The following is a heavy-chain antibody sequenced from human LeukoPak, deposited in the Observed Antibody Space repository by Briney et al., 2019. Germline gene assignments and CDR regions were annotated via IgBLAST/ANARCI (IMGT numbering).Heavy chain of an antibody. Sequence: GGSLRLSCVVSGFTFSSYAMSWVRQAPGKGLEWVSGISGSGGSTYYADSVKGRFTISRDNTKNTLYLQMNSLRAEDTAVYYCAKAGSIRFDYWGQGTLVTVSS. CDR2: ISGSGGST. CDR1: GFTFSSYA. CDR3: AKAGSIRFDY. D-gene: IGHD1-26*01. V-gene: IGHV3-23*01. J-gene: IGHJ4*02.